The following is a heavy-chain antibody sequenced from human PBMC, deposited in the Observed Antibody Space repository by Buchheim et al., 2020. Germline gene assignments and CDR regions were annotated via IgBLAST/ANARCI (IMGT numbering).Heavy chain of an antibody. V-gene: IGHV4-30-4*01. J-gene: IGHJ5*02. D-gene: IGHD3-10*01. CDR2: IYYSGST. CDR3: ARASGYYGSGSYYRLNLNWIDP. Sequence: QVQPQESGPGLVKPSQTLSLTCSVSGGSMSNGDYYWSWIRQPPGKGLEWIGYIYYSGSTDYNPSLKSRVTISVDTSKNQFSLKLSSVTAADTAVYYCARASGYYGSGSYYRLNLNWIDPWGQGTL. CDR1: GGSMSNGDYY.